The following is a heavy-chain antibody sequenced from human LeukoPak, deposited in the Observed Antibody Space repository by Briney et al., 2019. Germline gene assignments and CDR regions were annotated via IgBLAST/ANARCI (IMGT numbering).Heavy chain of an antibody. CDR1: GGAFNNYA. V-gene: IGHV1-69*05. CDR3: ARWVTMVRGVTYYYMDV. Sequence: ASVKVSCKASGGAFNNYAISWVRQAPGQGLEWMGGIIPIFGTANYAQNFQGRVTITTDEPTSTAYMELSSLRSEDTAVYYCARWVTMVRGVTYYYMDVWGKGTSVTVSS. CDR2: IIPIFGTA. J-gene: IGHJ6*03. D-gene: IGHD3-10*01.